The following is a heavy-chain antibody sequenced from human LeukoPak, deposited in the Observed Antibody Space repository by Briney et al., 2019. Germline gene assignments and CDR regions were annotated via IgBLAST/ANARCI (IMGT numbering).Heavy chain of an antibody. Sequence: GGSLRLSCEASGFPFSSYAMTWVRQAPGKGLEWVSGISGSGGSTKYADSVKGRFTISRDNSKNTLYLQMNSLRAEDTAVYYCAKGLRNGDYGDFRGQGTLVTVSS. CDR1: GFPFSSYA. D-gene: IGHD4-17*01. CDR3: AKGLRNGDYGDF. CDR2: ISGSGGST. J-gene: IGHJ4*02. V-gene: IGHV3-23*01.